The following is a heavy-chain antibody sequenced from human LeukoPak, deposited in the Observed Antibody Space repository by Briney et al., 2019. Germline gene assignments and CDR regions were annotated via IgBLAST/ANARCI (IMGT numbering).Heavy chain of an antibody. CDR2: INHSGST. Sequence: SETLSLTCAVYGGSFSGYYWSWIRQPPGKGLEWIGEINHSGSTNYNPSLKSRVTISVDTSKNQFSLKLSSVTAADTAVYYCARTRGPVVVITDNWFDPWGQGTLVTVSS. J-gene: IGHJ5*02. CDR1: GGSFSGYY. V-gene: IGHV4-34*01. CDR3: ARTRGPVVVITDNWFDP. D-gene: IGHD3-22*01.